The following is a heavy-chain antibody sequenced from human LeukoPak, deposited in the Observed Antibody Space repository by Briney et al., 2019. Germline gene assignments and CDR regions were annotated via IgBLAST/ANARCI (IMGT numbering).Heavy chain of an antibody. CDR2: MNPNSGNT. D-gene: IGHD4-17*01. CDR3: AIISHGDYDY. CDR1: GYTFTSYD. J-gene: IGHJ4*02. V-gene: IGHV1-8*01. Sequence: ASVTVSFTASGYTFTSYDINWVRQATGQGLEWMGWMNPNSGNTGYAQKFQGRVTMTRNTSISTAYMELSSLRSEDTAVYYCAIISHGDYDYWGQGTLVTVSS.